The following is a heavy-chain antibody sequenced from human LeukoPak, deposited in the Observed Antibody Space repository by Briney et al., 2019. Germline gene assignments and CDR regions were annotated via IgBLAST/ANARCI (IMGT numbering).Heavy chain of an antibody. Sequence: SETLSLTCSVSGGSISELSYYWGWIRQPPGKGLEWIGNIYYSGSTYNNPSLESRVVISVDSSRNQFSLKPTSVTATDTAVYYCARQGVVGATGFDFWGQGILVTVSS. D-gene: IGHD1-26*01. CDR3: ARQGVVGATGFDF. J-gene: IGHJ4*02. CDR1: GGSISELSYY. V-gene: IGHV4-39*01. CDR2: IYYSGST.